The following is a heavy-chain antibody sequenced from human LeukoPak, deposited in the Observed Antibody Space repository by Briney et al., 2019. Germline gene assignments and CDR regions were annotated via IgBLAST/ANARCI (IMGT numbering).Heavy chain of an antibody. CDR1: GYTFTSYG. V-gene: IGHV1-18*01. D-gene: IGHD3-22*01. J-gene: IGHJ4*02. Sequence: GASVKVSCKASGYTFTSYGISWVRQAPGQGLEWMGWTSAYNGNTNYAQKLQGRVTMTTDTSTSTAYMELRSPRSDDTAVYYCARDPYYDSSGRLDYWGQGTLVTVSS. CDR2: TSAYNGNT. CDR3: ARDPYYDSSGRLDY.